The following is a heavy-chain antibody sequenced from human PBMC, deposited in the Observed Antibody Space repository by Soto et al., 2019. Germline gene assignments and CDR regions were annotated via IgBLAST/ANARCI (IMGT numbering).Heavy chain of an antibody. D-gene: IGHD2-2*02. CDR2: IIPIFGTA. J-gene: IGHJ6*02. CDR1: GGTFSSYA. V-gene: IGHV1-69*13. CDR3: ARRVYCSSTSCYIGMDV. Sequence: SVKVSCKASGGTFSSYAISWVRQAPGQGLEWMGGIIPIFGTANYAQKFQGRVTITADESTSTAYMELSSLRSEDTAVYYCARRVYCSSTSCYIGMDVWGHGTTVTV.